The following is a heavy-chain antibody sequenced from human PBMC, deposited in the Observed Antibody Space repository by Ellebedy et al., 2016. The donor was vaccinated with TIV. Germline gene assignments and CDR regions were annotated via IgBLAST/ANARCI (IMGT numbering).Heavy chain of an antibody. CDR3: ARGRMAAAGLGGWFDP. CDR2: IYYSGDT. J-gene: IGHJ5*02. Sequence: PGGSLRLSCTASGGSISGYYWTWIRQSPGRGLEWIGYIYYSGDTNHNPSLKSRVTISVDTSKNQFARMLTSVTAADTDVYYCARGRMAAAGLGGWFDPWGQGTLVTVSS. D-gene: IGHD6-13*01. CDR1: GGSISGYY. V-gene: IGHV4-59*01.